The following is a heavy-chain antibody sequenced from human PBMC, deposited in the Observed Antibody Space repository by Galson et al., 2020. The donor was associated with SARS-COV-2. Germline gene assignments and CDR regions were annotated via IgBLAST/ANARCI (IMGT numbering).Heavy chain of an antibody. V-gene: IGHV1-3*01. CDR1: GYTFTSYA. D-gene: IGHD3-9*01. J-gene: IGHJ6*03. Sequence: GESLKISCKASGYTFTSYAMHWVRQAPGQRLEWMGWINAGNGNTKYSQKFQGRVTITRDTSASTAYMELSSLRSEDTAVYYCARGPLNFDWLFRTDYYYYMDVWGKGTTVTVSS. CDR3: ARGPLNFDWLFRTDYYYYMDV. CDR2: INAGNGNT.